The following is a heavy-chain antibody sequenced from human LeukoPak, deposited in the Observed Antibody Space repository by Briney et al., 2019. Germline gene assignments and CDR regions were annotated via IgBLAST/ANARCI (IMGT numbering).Heavy chain of an antibody. J-gene: IGHJ4*02. D-gene: IGHD3-22*01. V-gene: IGHV5-51*01. Sequence: GESLKISCKGSGYSFTSYWIGWVRQMPGKGLEWMGIIYPGDPDTRYSPSFQGQVTISADKSISTAYLQWSSLKASDTAMYYCARHQTNYDSSGYYGLNDYWGQGTLVTVSS. CDR2: IYPGDPDT. CDR1: GYSFTSYW. CDR3: ARHQTNYDSSGYYGLNDY.